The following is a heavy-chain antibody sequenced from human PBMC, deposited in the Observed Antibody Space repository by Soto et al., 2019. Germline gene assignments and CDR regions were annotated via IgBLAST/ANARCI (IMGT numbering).Heavy chain of an antibody. D-gene: IGHD6-13*01. CDR2: INAANGDT. Sequence: ASVRVSCKASGYTFTSYGIHWVRQAPGQRLEWMGWINAANGDTKYSPKFQGRVTITRDTSASTAYMELSSLRSEDTAVYYCVRRHVSATGIDWFDPWGQGTLVTVS. V-gene: IGHV1-3*01. CDR3: VRRHVSATGIDWFDP. J-gene: IGHJ5*02. CDR1: GYTFTSYG.